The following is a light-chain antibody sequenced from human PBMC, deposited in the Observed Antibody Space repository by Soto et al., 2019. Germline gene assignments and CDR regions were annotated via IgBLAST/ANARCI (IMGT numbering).Light chain of an antibody. CDR1: QTVSSN. V-gene: IGKV3-20*01. CDR3: QQYGSSGT. J-gene: IGKJ1*01. CDR2: GAS. Sequence: EIVLTQSPATLSLSPGERATLSCRASQTVSSNLAWYQQKPGQPPRLLIYGASNRATGIPDRFSGSGSGTDFTLTISRLEPEDFAVYYCQQYGSSGTFGQGTKVDI.